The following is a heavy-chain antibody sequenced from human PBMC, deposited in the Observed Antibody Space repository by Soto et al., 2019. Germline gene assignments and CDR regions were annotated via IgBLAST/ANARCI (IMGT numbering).Heavy chain of an antibody. D-gene: IGHD2-2*01. CDR3: GRDLTSNANCIDP. CDR2: IYYTGKT. J-gene: IGHJ5*02. CDR1: GDYIHVGGYY. V-gene: IGHV4-30-4*01. Sequence: SEALSLTCSVSGDYIHVGGYYWTWIRQRPGKGLEWMGYIYYTGKTYYNPSLESRLTMSVDRSKNQFSLRLTSVTAADTAVYFCGRDLTSNANCIDPWGQGTLVTVSS.